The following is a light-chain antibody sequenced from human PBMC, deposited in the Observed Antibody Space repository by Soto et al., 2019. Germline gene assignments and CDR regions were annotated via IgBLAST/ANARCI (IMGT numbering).Light chain of an antibody. Sequence: DIQLTQSPSFLSASVGDRVTITCRASQGISRYLAWYQQKPGRAPKLLIYAASTLQSGVPSRFSGSGSGTEFTLPISSRQPGDLATYYCQQLSSYPITLVQGTRLES. V-gene: IGKV1-9*01. CDR1: QGISRY. CDR3: QQLSSYPIT. CDR2: AAS. J-gene: IGKJ5*01.